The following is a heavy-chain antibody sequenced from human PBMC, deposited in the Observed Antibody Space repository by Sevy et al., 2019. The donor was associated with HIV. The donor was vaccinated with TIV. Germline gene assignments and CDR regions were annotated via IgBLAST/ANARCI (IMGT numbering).Heavy chain of an antibody. CDR2: IYYSGST. CDR1: GGSISSSSYY. CDR3: ARRFEGAGGYYDSSGYGTWFDP. Sequence: SETLSLTCTVSGGSISSSSYYWGWIRQPPGKGLEWIGSIYYSGSTSYNPSLKSRVTISVDTSKNQFSLKLSSVTAADTAVYYCARRFEGAGGYYDSSGYGTWFDPWGQGTLVTAPQ. D-gene: IGHD3-22*01. J-gene: IGHJ5*02. V-gene: IGHV4-39*01.